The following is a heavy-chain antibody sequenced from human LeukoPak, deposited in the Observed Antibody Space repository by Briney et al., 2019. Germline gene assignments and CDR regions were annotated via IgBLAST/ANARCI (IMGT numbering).Heavy chain of an antibody. CDR3: ARELWGVADY. J-gene: IGHJ4*02. D-gene: IGHD3-10*01. Sequence: SGTLSLTCSVSGGSISSYYWSWIRQPPGKGLEWIGYIYYSGSTNYNPSLKSRVTISVDTSKNQFSLKLNSVTAADTAVYFCARELWGVADYWGQGTLVTVSS. CDR2: IYYSGST. V-gene: IGHV4-59*12. CDR1: GGSISSYY.